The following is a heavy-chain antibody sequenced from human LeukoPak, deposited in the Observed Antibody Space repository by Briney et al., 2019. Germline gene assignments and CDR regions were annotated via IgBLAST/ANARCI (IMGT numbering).Heavy chain of an antibody. J-gene: IGHJ2*01. D-gene: IGHD4-17*01. Sequence: ASVKVSCKASGYTFTSYGISWVRQAPGQGLEWMGWISAYNGNTNYAQKLQGRVTMTTDTSTSTAYMELRSLRSDDTAVYYCARDYGDYLDSSSAAPHWYFDLWGRGTLVTVSS. CDR3: ARDYGDYLDSSSAAPHWYFDL. V-gene: IGHV1-18*01. CDR1: GYTFTSYG. CDR2: ISAYNGNT.